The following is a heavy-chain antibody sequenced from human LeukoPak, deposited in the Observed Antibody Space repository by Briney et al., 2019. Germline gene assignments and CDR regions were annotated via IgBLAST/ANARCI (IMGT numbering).Heavy chain of an antibody. Sequence: PGGSLRLSCAASGFTFSSYAMSWVRQAPGKGLEWVSVIYSGGSTYYADSVKGRFTISRDNSKNTLYLQMNSLRAEDTAVYYCASSSSSDYWGQGTLVTVSS. CDR1: GFTFSSYA. CDR2: IYSGGST. V-gene: IGHV3-66*01. CDR3: ASSSSSDY. J-gene: IGHJ4*02. D-gene: IGHD6-6*01.